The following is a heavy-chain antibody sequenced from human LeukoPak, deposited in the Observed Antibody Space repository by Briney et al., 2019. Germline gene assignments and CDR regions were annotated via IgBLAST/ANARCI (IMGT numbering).Heavy chain of an antibody. CDR2: INPNSGGT. CDR1: GYTFTGYY. V-gene: IGHV1-2*06. J-gene: IGHJ6*02. D-gene: IGHD3-10*01. CDR3: AREAMVRGRYYYYGMDV. Sequence: ASVKVSCKASGYTFTGYYMHWVRQAPGQGLEWMGRINPNSGGTNYAQEFQGRVTMTRDTSISTAYMELSRLRSDDTAVYYCAREAMVRGRYYYYGMDVWGQGTTVTVSS.